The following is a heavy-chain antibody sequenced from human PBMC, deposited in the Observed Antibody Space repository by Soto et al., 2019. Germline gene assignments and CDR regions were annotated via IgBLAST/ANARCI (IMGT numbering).Heavy chain of an antibody. D-gene: IGHD3-10*01. CDR2: ISSGSSYI. CDR3: ARSSVGSGKLWNYYGMDV. V-gene: IGHV3-21*06. CDR1: GFTFSSYS. J-gene: IGHJ6*02. Sequence: EVQLVESGGSLVKPGGSLRLSCAASGFTFSSYSMNWVRQAPGKGLEWVSSISSGSSYIYYADSVKGRFTISRDNAKNSLCRQMSRLSAEDTAVYYCARSSVGSGKLWNYYGMDVWGQGTTVTVSS.